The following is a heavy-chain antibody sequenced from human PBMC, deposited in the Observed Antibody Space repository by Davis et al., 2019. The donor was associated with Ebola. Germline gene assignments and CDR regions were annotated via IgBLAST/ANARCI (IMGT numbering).Heavy chain of an antibody. D-gene: IGHD2-15*01. CDR2: LYPADSDT. CDR3: ARALVVAAVFDY. Sequence: GESLKISCKTSGYKFTNYWIAWVRQKPGKGLEWMGVLYPADSDTRYSPSFQGQVTISADKSISTAYLQWSSLKASDTAMYYCARALVVAAVFDYWGQGTLVTVSS. CDR1: GYKFTNYW. V-gene: IGHV5-51*01. J-gene: IGHJ4*02.